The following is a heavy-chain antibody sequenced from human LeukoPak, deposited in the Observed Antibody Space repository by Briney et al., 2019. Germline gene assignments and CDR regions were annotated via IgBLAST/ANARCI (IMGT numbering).Heavy chain of an antibody. D-gene: IGHD4-17*01. CDR2: ISSSSSYI. J-gene: IGHJ3*02. Sequence: GGSLRLSCAASGFTFSSYSMNWVRQAPGKGLEWVSSISSSSSYIYYADSVKGRFTISRDNAKNSLYLQMNSLRAEDTAVYYCAKDHDYGDSDAFDIWGQGTMVTVSS. CDR3: AKDHDYGDSDAFDI. CDR1: GFTFSSYS. V-gene: IGHV3-21*01.